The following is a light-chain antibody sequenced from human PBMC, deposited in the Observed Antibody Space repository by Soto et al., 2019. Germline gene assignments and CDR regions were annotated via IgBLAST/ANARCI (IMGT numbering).Light chain of an antibody. CDR1: QSVSTSN. CDR2: GAS. V-gene: IGKV3-20*01. Sequence: IGLTQSAGTLSSSPKERATLSCRASQSVSTSNLAWYQQRPGQAPRLLIYGASRRATGIPDRFSGSGSGTDFTLTISRLEPEDLAVYYCQQYDNSVWTFGQGTKVDIK. CDR3: QQYDNSVWT. J-gene: IGKJ1*01.